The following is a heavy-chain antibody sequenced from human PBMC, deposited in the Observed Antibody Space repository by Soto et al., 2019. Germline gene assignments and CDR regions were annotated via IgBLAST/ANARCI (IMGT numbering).Heavy chain of an antibody. CDR2: IYDTGST. CDR1: GSDITTYY. Sequence: SETLSLTCSVSGSDITTYYWSWLRQSPGKGLEWIGHIYDTGSTSYNPSLKSRVTISVDTSKKQFSLRLSAVTAADTAVYYCARLDYYDSREFMVVDVWGQGTTVTVS. J-gene: IGHJ6*02. V-gene: IGHV4-59*01. CDR3: ARLDYYDSREFMVVDV. D-gene: IGHD3-22*01.